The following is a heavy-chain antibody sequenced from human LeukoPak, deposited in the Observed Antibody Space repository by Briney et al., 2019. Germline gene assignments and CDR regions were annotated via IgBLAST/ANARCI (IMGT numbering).Heavy chain of an antibody. D-gene: IGHD5-24*01. V-gene: IGHV4-39*01. CDR3: MRHEEEDGYNAKPFDF. J-gene: IGHJ4*02. CDR1: GGSISNSNYY. Sequence: SETLSLTCTVSGGSISNSNYYWGWVRQPPGKGLEWIGNIYYSGNTYYPPSLKSRVTISVDTSKNQFSLRLSSVTAADTAVYFCMRHEEEDGYNAKPFDFWGQGTLVTVSS. CDR2: IYYSGNT.